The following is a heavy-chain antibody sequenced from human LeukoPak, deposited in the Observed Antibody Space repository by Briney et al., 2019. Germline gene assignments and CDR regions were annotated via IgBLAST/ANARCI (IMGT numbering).Heavy chain of an antibody. CDR1: GGSISSGSYY. CDR2: IYTSGST. D-gene: IGHD3-22*01. Sequence: SSETLSLTCTVSGGSISSGSYYWSWIRQPAGKGLEWIGRIYTSGSTNYNPSLRSRVTIPMDTSKNQFSLILSSVTAADTAVYYCARVNYSDSSGRPFDSWGQGTLVTVSS. J-gene: IGHJ4*02. CDR3: ARVNYSDSSGRPFDS. V-gene: IGHV4-61*02.